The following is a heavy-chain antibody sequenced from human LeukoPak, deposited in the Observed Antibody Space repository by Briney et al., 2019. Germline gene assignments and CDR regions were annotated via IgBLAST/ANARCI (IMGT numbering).Heavy chain of an antibody. V-gene: IGHV4-34*01. CDR3: ARCRYSSGWYRSYFDY. D-gene: IGHD6-19*01. Sequence: SETLSLTCAVYGGSFSGYYWSWIRQPPGKGLEWIGEINHSGSTNYNPSLKSRVTISVDTSKNQFSLKLSSVTAADTAVYYCARCRYSSGWYRSYFDYWGREPWSPSPQ. J-gene: IGHJ4*02. CDR2: INHSGST. CDR1: GGSFSGYY.